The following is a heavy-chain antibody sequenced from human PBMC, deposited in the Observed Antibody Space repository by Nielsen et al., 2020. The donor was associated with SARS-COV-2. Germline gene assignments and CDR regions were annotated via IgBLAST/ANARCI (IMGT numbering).Heavy chain of an antibody. Sequence: GESLKISCTASGFTFSDSFMSWIRQAPGKGLEGVSYISGSGSYTNYADSLKCRFTISRDNAKKSLYLQMDSLSAEDTAFYYCARSGHCNGGICYFTEYFQDWGQGTLVTVSS. CDR1: GFTFSDSF. D-gene: IGHD2-8*02. CDR2: ISGSGSYT. J-gene: IGHJ1*01. CDR3: ARSGHCNGGICYFTEYFQD. V-gene: IGHV3-11*03.